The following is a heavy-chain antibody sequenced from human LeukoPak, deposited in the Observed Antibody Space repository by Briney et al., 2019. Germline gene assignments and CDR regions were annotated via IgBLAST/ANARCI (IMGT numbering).Heavy chain of an antibody. CDR3: ARGSWQLAEEVY. V-gene: IGHV4-39*07. Sequence: QLQLQESGPGLVKPSETLSLTCTVSGGSISTSSYYWGWIRQPPGKGRDCIGIIYYSGSTYYNPSLKSRVTISVDTSKNQFSLKLSSVTAADTAVYYCARGSWQLAEEVYWGQGTLVTVSS. J-gene: IGHJ4*02. CDR2: IYYSGST. CDR1: GGSISTSSYY. D-gene: IGHD6-6*01.